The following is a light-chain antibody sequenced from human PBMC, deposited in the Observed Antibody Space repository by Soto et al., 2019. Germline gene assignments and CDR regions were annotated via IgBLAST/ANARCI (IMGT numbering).Light chain of an antibody. CDR1: SSNIGTNT. CDR3: AAWDDSLNGQV. J-gene: IGLJ3*02. CDR2: SNK. Sequence: QSVLTQPPSASGTPGQTVTISCSGSSSNIGTNTVNWYRQLPGTAPKLLIYSNKQRPSGVPDRFSGSKSGTSASLAISGLQSDDDADYYCAAWDDSLNGQVFGGGTKLTVL. V-gene: IGLV1-44*01.